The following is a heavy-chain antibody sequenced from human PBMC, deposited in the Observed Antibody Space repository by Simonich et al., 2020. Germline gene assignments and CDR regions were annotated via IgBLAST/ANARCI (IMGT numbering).Heavy chain of an antibody. J-gene: IGHJ3*02. Sequence: QVQLVQSGAEVKKPGASVKVSCKASGYTFTGYYMHWWRQAPGQGLEWMRGTNLNSGGPNYAQKLKGRVTMTRDTSISTAYMELSRLRSDDTAVYYCARGPRWTGDDAFDIWGQGTMVTVSS. V-gene: IGHV1-2*02. CDR3: ARGPRWTGDDAFDI. CDR1: GYTFTGYY. CDR2: TNLNSGGP. D-gene: IGHD7-27*01.